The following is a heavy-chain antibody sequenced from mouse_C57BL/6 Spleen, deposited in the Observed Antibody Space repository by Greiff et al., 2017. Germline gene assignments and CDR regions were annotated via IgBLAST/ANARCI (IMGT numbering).Heavy chain of an antibody. CDR3: ARDGFDV. CDR2: ISDGGSYT. V-gene: IGHV5-4*01. Sequence: DVKLQESGGGLVKPGGSLKLSCAASGFTFSSYAMSWVRQTPEKRLEWVATISDGGSYTYYPDNVKGRFTISRDNAKNNLYLQMSHLKSEDTAMYYCARDGFDVWGTGTTVTVSS. J-gene: IGHJ1*03. CDR1: GFTFSSYA.